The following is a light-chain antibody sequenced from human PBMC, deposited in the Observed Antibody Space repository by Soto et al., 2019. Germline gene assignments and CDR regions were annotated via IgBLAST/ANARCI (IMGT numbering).Light chain of an antibody. Sequence: DIQMTQSPSTLSASVGDRVTITCRASQSISTWLAWYQQKPVKAPKVLIYKASSLESGVPSRFSGSGSGTDFTLTISSLQPDDVATYYCQQYNTYSRTFGQGTKVDIK. V-gene: IGKV1-5*03. J-gene: IGKJ1*01. CDR1: QSISTW. CDR2: KAS. CDR3: QQYNTYSRT.